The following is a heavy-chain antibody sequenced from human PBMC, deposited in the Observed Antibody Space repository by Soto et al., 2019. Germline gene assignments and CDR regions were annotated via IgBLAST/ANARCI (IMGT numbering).Heavy chain of an antibody. J-gene: IGHJ4*02. CDR3: AADVGGYIYGLGKY. CDR1: GYTFTSYG. Sequence: ASVKVYCKASGYTFTSYGISWVRQAPGQGLGWMGRISAYNGNTNYAQKLQGRVTMTTDTSTSTAYMELSGLRSEDTAVYYCAADVGGYIYGLGKYWGQGTLVTVSS. CDR2: ISAYNGNT. D-gene: IGHD5-18*01. V-gene: IGHV1-18*01.